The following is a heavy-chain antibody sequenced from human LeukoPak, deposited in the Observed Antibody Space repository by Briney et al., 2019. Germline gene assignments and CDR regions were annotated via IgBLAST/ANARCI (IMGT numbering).Heavy chain of an antibody. CDR2: ISPGGNT. J-gene: IGHJ4*02. CDR1: GFTLSNSW. V-gene: IGHV3-74*01. D-gene: IGHD2/OR15-2a*01. Sequence: PGGPLRLSCAASGFTLSNSWMHWVRQAPGTGLVWVSRISPGGNTDYADFVRGRFTISRDNAKNTVYLQINSLRADDTAVYRCARDVRGPRDFWGQGTLVTVSS. CDR3: ARDVRGPRDF.